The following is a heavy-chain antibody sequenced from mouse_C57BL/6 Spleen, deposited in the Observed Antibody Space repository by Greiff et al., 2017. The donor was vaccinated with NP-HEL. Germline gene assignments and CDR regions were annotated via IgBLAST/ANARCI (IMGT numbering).Heavy chain of an antibody. Sequence: QVQLQQPGAELVRPGSSVKLSCKASGYTFTSYWMHWVKQRPIQGLEWIGNIDPSDSETHYNQKFKDKATLTVDKSSSTAYMQLSSLTSEDSAVYYCARREDSSGTCLAYWGQGTLVTVSA. CDR2: IDPSDSET. J-gene: IGHJ3*01. CDR3: ARREDSSGTCLAY. V-gene: IGHV1-52*01. D-gene: IGHD3-2*02. CDR1: GYTFTSYW.